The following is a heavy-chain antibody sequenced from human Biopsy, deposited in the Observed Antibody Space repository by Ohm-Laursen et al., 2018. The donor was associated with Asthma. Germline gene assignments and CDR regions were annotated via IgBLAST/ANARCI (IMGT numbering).Heavy chain of an antibody. J-gene: IGHJ4*02. CDR1: GFMFRSFG. CDR3: AKRRGYSGHDNDY. CDR2: ISYDGNHK. D-gene: IGHD5-12*01. Sequence: SLRLSCAAAGFMFRSFGMHWVRQAPGKGLEWVAVISYDGNHKFYEDSVKGRFTISRGNSKNTLYLQMNSLRTEDTAVYYCAKRRGYSGHDNDYWGQGTLVIVSS. V-gene: IGHV3-30*18.